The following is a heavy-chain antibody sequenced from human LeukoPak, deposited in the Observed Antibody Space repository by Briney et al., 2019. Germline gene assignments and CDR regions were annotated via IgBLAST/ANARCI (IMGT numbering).Heavy chain of an antibody. J-gene: IGHJ4*02. Sequence: GRSLRLSCAASGFTFSSYAMHWVRQAPGKGLEWVAVISYDGSNEYYADSVKGRFTISRDNSKNTLYLQMNSLRAEDTAVYYCARAARLWFGELLNYWGQGTLVTVSS. CDR1: GFTFSSYA. CDR3: ARAARLWFGELLNY. CDR2: ISYDGSNE. V-gene: IGHV3-30*04. D-gene: IGHD3-10*01.